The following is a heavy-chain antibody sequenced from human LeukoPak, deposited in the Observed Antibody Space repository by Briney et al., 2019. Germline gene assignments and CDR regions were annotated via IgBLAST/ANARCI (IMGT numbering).Heavy chain of an antibody. CDR3: ARLSPRRSTHYYYYGMDV. Sequence: KPSETLSLTCAVYGGSFSGYYWSWIRQPPGKGLEWIGEINHSGSTNYNPSLKSRVTISVDTSKNQFSLKLSSVTAADTAVYYCARLSPRRSTHYYYYGMDVWGQGTMVTVSS. J-gene: IGHJ6*02. D-gene: IGHD2-2*01. CDR1: GGSFSGYY. CDR2: INHSGST. V-gene: IGHV4-34*01.